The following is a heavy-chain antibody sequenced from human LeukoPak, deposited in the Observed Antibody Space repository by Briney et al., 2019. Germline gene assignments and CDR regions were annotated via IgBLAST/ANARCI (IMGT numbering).Heavy chain of an antibody. Sequence: NPSETLSLTCTVSGGSISSGGYYWSWIRQHPGKGLEWIGYICYSGSTYYNPSLKSRVTISVDTSKNQFSLKLSSVTAADTAVYYCARAPPRLGLATPDYFDYWGQGTLVTVSS. V-gene: IGHV4-31*03. CDR2: ICYSGST. CDR1: GGSISSGGYY. CDR3: ARAPPRLGLATPDYFDY. J-gene: IGHJ4*02. D-gene: IGHD3-16*01.